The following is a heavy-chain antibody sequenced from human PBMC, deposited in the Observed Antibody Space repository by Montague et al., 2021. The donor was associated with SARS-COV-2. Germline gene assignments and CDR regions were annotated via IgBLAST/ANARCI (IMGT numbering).Heavy chain of an antibody. D-gene: IGHD2-21*02. J-gene: IGHJ4*02. CDR1: GASISRSDYY. Sequence: SETLSLTCNVSGASISRSDYYWAWIRQRPGKGLELMGSIHYTGNTYYNPSRESRVTISVDTSENQFTLKLRSVIAADTAVDYCARLLPDGTVVATDIPFDSWGQGTLVTVSS. CDR3: ARLLPDGTVVATDIPFDS. V-gene: IGHV4-39*01. CDR2: IHYTGNT.